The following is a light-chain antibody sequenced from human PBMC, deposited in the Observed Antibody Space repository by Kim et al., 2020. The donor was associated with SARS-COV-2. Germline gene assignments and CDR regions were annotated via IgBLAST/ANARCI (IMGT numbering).Light chain of an antibody. V-gene: IGKV1D-12*01. CDR2: ASS. Sequence: SAFLGDRVTITCRASQSIRTWLAWYQHKPGKAPKLLIYASSSLQSGVPSRFSGSGSGTDFTLTISSLQPDDFATYFCQQSNTFPFTFGGGTKLEI. J-gene: IGKJ4*01. CDR1: QSIRTW. CDR3: QQSNTFPFT.